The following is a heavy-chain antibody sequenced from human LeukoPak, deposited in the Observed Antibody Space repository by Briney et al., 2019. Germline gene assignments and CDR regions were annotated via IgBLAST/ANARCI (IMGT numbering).Heavy chain of an antibody. CDR3: AERPHCSAPGCHHIEY. J-gene: IGHJ4*02. D-gene: IGHD2-15*01. V-gene: IGHV3-23*01. Sequence: GGSLRLSCAASGFTFSTCLMSWVRQAPGKGMEWVSTISGSGGSTYYADSVKGRFTISRDNSRNTLFLQMNTLRAEDTAVYFCAERPHCSAPGCHHIEYWGLGTLVTVSS. CDR1: GFTFSTCL. CDR2: ISGSGGST.